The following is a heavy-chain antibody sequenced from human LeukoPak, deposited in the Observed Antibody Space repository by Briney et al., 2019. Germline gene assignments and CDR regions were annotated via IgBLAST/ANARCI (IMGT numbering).Heavy chain of an antibody. Sequence: GGSLGLSCAASGFTFSSYWMSWVRQAPGRGLEWVANIKQDGSEKYYVDSVKGRFTISRDNAKNSLYLHMNSLRAEDTAVYYCARENSSPFDYRGQGTLVTVSS. D-gene: IGHD2/OR15-2a*01. CDR3: ARENSSPFDY. V-gene: IGHV3-7*01. CDR1: GFTFSSYW. J-gene: IGHJ4*02. CDR2: IKQDGSEK.